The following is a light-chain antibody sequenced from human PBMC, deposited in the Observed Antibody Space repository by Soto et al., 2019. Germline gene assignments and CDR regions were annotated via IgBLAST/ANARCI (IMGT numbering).Light chain of an antibody. Sequence: EIQMTQSPSTLSASVGDRVTITCRASQSISSWLAWYQQKPGKAPNLLIYKASSLESGVPSRFSGSGSGTEFTLTSISLQPDDFATYYCQENRTYSFGQGTTVEIK. V-gene: IGKV1-5*03. CDR3: QENRTYS. CDR1: QSISSW. CDR2: KAS. J-gene: IGKJ1*01.